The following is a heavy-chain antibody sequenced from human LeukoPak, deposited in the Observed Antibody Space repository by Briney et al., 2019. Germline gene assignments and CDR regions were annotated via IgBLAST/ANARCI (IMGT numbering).Heavy chain of an antibody. CDR1: GFTFSSYA. J-gene: IGHJ6*03. D-gene: IGHD1-7*01. V-gene: IGHV3-23*01. CDR2: ISGSGGST. CDR3: ASQIGTTGYYYYYMDV. Sequence: PGGSLRLSCAASGFTFSSYAMSWVRQAPGKGLEWVSAISGSGGSTYYADSVRGRFTISRDNSKNTLYLQMNSLGAEDTAVYYCASQIGTTGYYYYYMDVWGKGTTVTVSS.